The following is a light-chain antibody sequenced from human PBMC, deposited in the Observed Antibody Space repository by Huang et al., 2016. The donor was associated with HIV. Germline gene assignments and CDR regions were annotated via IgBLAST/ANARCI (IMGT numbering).Light chain of an antibody. CDR2: DAS. J-gene: IGKJ4*01. V-gene: IGKV3D-20*01. CDR3: QQYGSSPLT. CDR1: QSVDSK. Sequence: EIVLTQSPATLSLSPGERATLSCGASQSVDSKLAWYQQKPGLAPRLLIYDASSRATGIPDRFSGSGSGTDFTLTISILEPEDFAVYYCQQYGSSPLTFGGGTKVEIK.